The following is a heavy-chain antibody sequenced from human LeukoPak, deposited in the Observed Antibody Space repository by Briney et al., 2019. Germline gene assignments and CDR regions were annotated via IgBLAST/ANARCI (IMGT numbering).Heavy chain of an antibody. V-gene: IGHV3-23*01. CDR2: ISGSGGGT. Sequence: PRGSLRVSCAASGFTFSSYAMRWVRQAPGKGLEWVSWISGSGGGTYHAHSVKGRFTITRDNSKNTLYLQMNRLRAADMAVYSCAKGQERKNWFGPWGQGTLVTVSP. CDR3: AKGQERKNWFGP. J-gene: IGHJ5*02. CDR1: GFTFSSYA.